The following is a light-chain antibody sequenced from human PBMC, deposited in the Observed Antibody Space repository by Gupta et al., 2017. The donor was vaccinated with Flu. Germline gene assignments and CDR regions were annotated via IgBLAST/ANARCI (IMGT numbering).Light chain of an antibody. CDR1: QSVSSSY. CDR3: QQAGSSPYS. Sequence: GTLSLSPGERATLSCRASQSVSSSYLAWYQQKPGQAPRLLIYGASIRATGIPDRFSGSGSGTDFTLTISRLEPEDFAVYYCQQAGSSPYSFVQGTQLAF. J-gene: IGKJ2*01. CDR2: GAS. V-gene: IGKV3-20*01.